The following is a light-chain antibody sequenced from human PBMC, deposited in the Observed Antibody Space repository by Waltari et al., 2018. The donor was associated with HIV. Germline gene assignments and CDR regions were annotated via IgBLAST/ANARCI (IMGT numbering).Light chain of an antibody. CDR3: QVWDSDTGV. V-gene: IGLV3-9*01. J-gene: IGLJ1*01. CDR2: DNN. CDR1: NLASKA. Sequence: SYELTQTPSVSVSLGQTATVACGGDNLASKAVHWYQQKPGRPPVLVIYDNNKRPSGIPGRFSGFKSGITATLTISGAQGDDEADYYCQVWDSDTGVFGSGTKVTVL.